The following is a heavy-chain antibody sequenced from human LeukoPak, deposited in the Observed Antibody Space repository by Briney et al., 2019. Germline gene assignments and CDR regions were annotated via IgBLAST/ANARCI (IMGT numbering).Heavy chain of an antibody. V-gene: IGHV3-30*02. CDR3: ARDSYSSSWYGSGD. D-gene: IGHD6-13*01. CDR1: GFTFISYG. Sequence: PGGSLRLSCAASGFTFISYGMHWVRQAPGKGLEWVAFIRYDGSNKYYADSVKGRFTISRDNSKNTLYLQMKSLRAEDTAVYYCARDSYSSSWYGSGDWGQGTLVTVSS. J-gene: IGHJ4*02. CDR2: IRYDGSNK.